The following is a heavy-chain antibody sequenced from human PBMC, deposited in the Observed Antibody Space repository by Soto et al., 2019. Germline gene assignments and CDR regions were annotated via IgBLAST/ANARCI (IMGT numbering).Heavy chain of an antibody. Sequence: QVQLQESGPGLVKPSESLSLTCAVSGGSISSYYWSWIRQPPGKGLEWIGYNSGSTNYNPSLKSRVTISVDTSKNQFSLKLTSVTAADTAVDYCARSRYTSGWWTPPFDYWGQGTLVTVSS. V-gene: IGHV4-59*01. CDR2: NSGST. CDR3: ARSRYTSGWWTPPFDY. CDR1: GGSISSYY. D-gene: IGHD6-19*01. J-gene: IGHJ4*02.